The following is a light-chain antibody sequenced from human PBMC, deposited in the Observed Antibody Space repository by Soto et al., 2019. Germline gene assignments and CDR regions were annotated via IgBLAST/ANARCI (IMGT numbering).Light chain of an antibody. V-gene: IGLV2-23*03. Sequence: QSALTQPASVSGSPGQSITISCTGTSSDVGSYNLVSWYQQHPGKAPKLMIYEGSKRPSGVSNRFSGSKSGNTAYLTISGLQAEDEADYYCCSYAGSSTFYYVFGTGTKLTVL. CDR3: CSYAGSSTFYYV. J-gene: IGLJ1*01. CDR1: SSDVGSYNL. CDR2: EGS.